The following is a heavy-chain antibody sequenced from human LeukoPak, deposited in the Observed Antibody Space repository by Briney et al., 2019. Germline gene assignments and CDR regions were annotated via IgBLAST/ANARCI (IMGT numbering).Heavy chain of an antibody. CDR3: ARMSVGAPYFDY. CDR2: IIPILGIA. V-gene: IGHV1-69*04. D-gene: IGHD1-26*01. CDR1: GYTFTDFG. Sequence: GASVKVSCKASGYTFTDFGISWVRQAPGQGLEWMGRIIPILGIANYAQKFQGRVTITADKSTSTAYMELSSLRSEDTAVYYCARMSVGAPYFDYWGQGTLVTVSS. J-gene: IGHJ4*02.